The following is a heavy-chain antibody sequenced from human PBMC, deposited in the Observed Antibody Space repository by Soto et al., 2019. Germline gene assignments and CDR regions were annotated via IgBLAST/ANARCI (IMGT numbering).Heavy chain of an antibody. J-gene: IGHJ4*02. V-gene: IGHV3-48*02. Sequence: GGSLRLSCVASGFSFSNYSMNWVRQAPGKGLEWVSYITDSSDTVHYADSVRGRFTISRDNAESSLYLQMNSLRDEDTAVYFCARDFGHGYYLDYWGRGTLVTVSS. CDR1: GFSFSNYS. CDR2: ITDSSDTV. D-gene: IGHD3-3*01. CDR3: ARDFGHGYYLDY.